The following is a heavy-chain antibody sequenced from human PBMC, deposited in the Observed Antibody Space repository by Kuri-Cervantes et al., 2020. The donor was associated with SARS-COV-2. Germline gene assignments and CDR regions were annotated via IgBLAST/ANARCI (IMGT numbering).Heavy chain of an antibody. CDR2: IKEDGSDK. J-gene: IGHJ4*02. V-gene: IGHV3-7*05. Sequence: GESLKISCAASGFNFNRYWMSWVRQAPGKGLEWVAHIKEDGSDKNYVDSVKGRFIISRDNGDNSVSLQMNNLRAEATAVYYCGREVPAVTALDKWGRGVLVTVSS. CDR3: GREVPAVTALDK. D-gene: IGHD2-21*02. CDR1: GFNFNRYW.